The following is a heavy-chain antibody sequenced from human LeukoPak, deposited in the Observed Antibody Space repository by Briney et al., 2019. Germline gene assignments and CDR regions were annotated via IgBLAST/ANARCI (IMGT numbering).Heavy chain of an antibody. CDR1: GFTFDDYA. CDR2: ISWNSGSI. V-gene: IGHV3-9*01. CDR3: AKDPYCSGGSCYGFDP. J-gene: IGHJ5*02. D-gene: IGHD2-15*01. Sequence: GGPLRLSCAASGFTFDDYAMHWVRQAPGKGLEWVSGISWNSGSIGYADSVKGRFTISRDNAKNSLYLQMNSLRAEDTALYYCAKDPYCSGGSCYGFDPWGQGTLVTVSS.